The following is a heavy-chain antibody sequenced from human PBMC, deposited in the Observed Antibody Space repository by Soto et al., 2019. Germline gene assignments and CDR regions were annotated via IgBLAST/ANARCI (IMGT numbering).Heavy chain of an antibody. D-gene: IGHD2-2*01. CDR2: FSAYNGNT. V-gene: IGHV1-18*01. Sequence: QVQLVQSGVEAKKPGASVKVSCKASGYTFTSYGISWVRQAPGQGLEWMGWFSAYNGNTKYAQKLQGRVTMTTDTPTSTAYMELRSLRSDATAVYYCARGVPTGMVQRYYFDYWGQGTLVTVSS. CDR3: ARGVPTGMVQRYYFDY. J-gene: IGHJ4*02. CDR1: GYTFTSYG.